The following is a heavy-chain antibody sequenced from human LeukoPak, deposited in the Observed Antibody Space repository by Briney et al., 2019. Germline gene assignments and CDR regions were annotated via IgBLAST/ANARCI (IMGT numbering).Heavy chain of an antibody. CDR3: ASEDSSSWYNIDY. Sequence: SETLSLTCTVSGGSISSSSYYWGWIRQPPGKGLEWIGSIYYSGSTYYNPSLKSRVTISVDTSKNQFSLKLSSVTAADTAVYYCASEDSSSWYNIDYWGQGTLVTVSS. J-gene: IGHJ4*02. CDR1: GGSISSSSYY. D-gene: IGHD6-13*01. V-gene: IGHV4-39*01. CDR2: IYYSGST.